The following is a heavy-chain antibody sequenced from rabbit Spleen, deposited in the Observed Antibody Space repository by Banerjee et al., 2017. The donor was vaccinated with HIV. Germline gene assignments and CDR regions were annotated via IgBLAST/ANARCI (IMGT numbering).Heavy chain of an antibody. D-gene: IGHD4-1*01. CDR2: ISTFGSA. J-gene: IGHJ6*01. Sequence: QQQLKETGGGLVQPGGSLTLSCKASGFSLSTNEFNWVRQAPGKGLEYIGWISTFGSAYYANWVNGRFTISKTSSTTVTLQMTSLTVADTATYFCARVSETSGWGEDLWGPGTLVTVS. CDR1: GFSLSTNE. CDR3: ARVSETSGWGEDL. V-gene: IGHV1S39*01.